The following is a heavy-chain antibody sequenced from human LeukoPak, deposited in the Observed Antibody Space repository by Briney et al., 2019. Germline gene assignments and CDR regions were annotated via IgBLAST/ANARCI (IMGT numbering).Heavy chain of an antibody. CDR1: GGSISSGEYY. CDR2: IYYSGST. D-gene: IGHD4-23*01. V-gene: IGHV4-30-4*01. CDR3: ARGSNSVAY. J-gene: IGHJ4*02. Sequence: SETLSLTCTVSGGSISSGEYYWSWIRQPPGKGLEWIGYIYYSGSTYYNPSLKSRVTISVDTSKNQFSLNLSSVTAADTAVYYCARGSNSVAYWGQGTLVTVSS.